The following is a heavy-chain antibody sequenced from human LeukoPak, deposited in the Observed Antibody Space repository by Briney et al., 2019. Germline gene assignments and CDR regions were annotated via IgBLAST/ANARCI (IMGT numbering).Heavy chain of an antibody. CDR1: GFSVSNSS. CDR3: AKGVAAGGKAK. D-gene: IGHD6-13*01. CDR2: FSVDGENA. V-gene: IGHV3-23*01. J-gene: IGHJ4*02. Sequence: GGPLRLSCTVSGFSVSNSSMSWVRQAPGKGLELISAFSVDGENALYADSEKGRLIIYRDNSKNTLYLQMGSLRAEDTAVYYCAKGVAAGGKAKWGQGSLVTVPS.